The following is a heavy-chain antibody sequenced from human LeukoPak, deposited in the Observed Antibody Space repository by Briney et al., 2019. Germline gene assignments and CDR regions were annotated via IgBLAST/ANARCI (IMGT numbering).Heavy chain of an antibody. CDR2: IYHSGST. CDR3: AREVFGNYDILTGYYRKYYFDY. V-gene: IGHV4-38-2*02. J-gene: IGHJ4*02. Sequence: SETLSLTCTVSGYSISSGYYWGWIRQPPGKGLEWIGSIYHSGSTYYNPSLKSRVTMSVDTSKNQFSLKLSSVTAADTAVYYCAREVFGNYDILTGYYRKYYFDYWGQGTLVTVSS. CDR1: GYSISSGYY. D-gene: IGHD3-9*01.